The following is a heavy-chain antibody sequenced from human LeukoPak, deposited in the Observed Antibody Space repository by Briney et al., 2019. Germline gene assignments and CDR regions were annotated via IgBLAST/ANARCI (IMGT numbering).Heavy chain of an antibody. CDR1: GFTFDDYA. CDR2: ISWNSGSI. J-gene: IGHJ6*02. CDR3: AKHMRATNTYYFYGLDV. V-gene: IGHV3-9*01. D-gene: IGHD1-26*01. Sequence: PGGSLRLSCAASGFTFDDYAMHWVRQAPGKGLEWVSGISWNSGSIGYADSVKGRFTIPRDNAKNSLYLQMNSLRAEDTALYYCAKHMRATNTYYFYGLDVWGQGTTVTVSS.